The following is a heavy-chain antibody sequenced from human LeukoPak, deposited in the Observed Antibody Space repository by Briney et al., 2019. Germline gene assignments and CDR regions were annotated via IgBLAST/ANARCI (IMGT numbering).Heavy chain of an antibody. CDR1: GGSFSGYY. D-gene: IGHD3-10*01. J-gene: IGHJ4*02. V-gene: IGHV4-34*01. CDR2: INHSGST. CDR3: ASSRAPSGFDY. Sequence: SETLSLTCAVYGGSFSGYYWSWIRQPPGKGLEWIGEINHSGSTNYNPSLKSRVTISVDTSKNQFSLKLSSVTPEDTAVYYCASSRAPSGFDYWGQGTLVTVSS.